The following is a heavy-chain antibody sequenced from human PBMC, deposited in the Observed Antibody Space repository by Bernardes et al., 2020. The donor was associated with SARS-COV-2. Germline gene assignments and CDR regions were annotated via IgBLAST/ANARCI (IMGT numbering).Heavy chain of an antibody. CDR1: GLTVRNTY. D-gene: IGHD6-19*01. J-gene: IGHJ4*02. Sequence: GGSLRLSCAASGLTVRNTYLSWVRQAPGKGLEWVSVIYSDGSTNYADSVKGRFTLSRDNSKNTLYLQMNSLRVEDTAVYYCARVGYYSGWYLDYWGQGILVTVSS. CDR3: ARVGYYSGWYLDY. CDR2: IYSDGST. V-gene: IGHV3-66*01.